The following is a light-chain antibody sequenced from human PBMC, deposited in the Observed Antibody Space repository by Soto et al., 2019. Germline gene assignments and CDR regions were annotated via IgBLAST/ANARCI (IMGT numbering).Light chain of an antibody. CDR1: QSVLYSSNNKNY. Sequence: DIVMTQSPDSLAVXXGERATINCKSSQSVLYSSNNKNYLAWYQQKPGQPPKLLIYWASTRESGVPDRFSGSGSGTDFTLTIGSLQPEDFATYYCQQSYSTPPTFGGGTKVDIK. J-gene: IGKJ4*01. V-gene: IGKV4-1*01. CDR3: QQSYSTPPT. CDR2: WAS.